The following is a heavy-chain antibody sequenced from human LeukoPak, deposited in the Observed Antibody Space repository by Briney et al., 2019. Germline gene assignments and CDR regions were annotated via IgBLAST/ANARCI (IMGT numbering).Heavy chain of an antibody. CDR3: AKESRYCSGGSCYSYYYYYMDV. D-gene: IGHD2-15*01. J-gene: IGHJ6*03. CDR1: GFTFSSYG. V-gene: IGHV3-30*02. Sequence: GGSLRLSCAASGFTFSSYGMHWVRQAPGEGLEWVAFIRYDGSNKYYADSVKGRFTISRDNSKNTLYLQMNSLRAEDTAVYYCAKESRYCSGGSCYSYYYYYMDVWGKGTTVTISS. CDR2: IRYDGSNK.